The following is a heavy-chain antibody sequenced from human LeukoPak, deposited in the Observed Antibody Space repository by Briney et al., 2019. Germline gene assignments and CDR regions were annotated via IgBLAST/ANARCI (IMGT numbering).Heavy chain of an antibody. CDR1: GITLSNYG. CDR2: ISGSGGGT. V-gene: IGHV3-23*01. Sequence: GGSLRLSCAVSGITLSNYGTSWVRQAPGKGLEWAAGISGSGGGTNYADSVKGRFTISRDNSKNTLYLQMNSLRAEDTAVYFCAKRGVVVRVILVGFHKEAYYFDSWGQGALVTVSS. J-gene: IGHJ4*02. CDR3: AKRGVVVRVILVGFHKEAYYFDS. D-gene: IGHD3-10*01.